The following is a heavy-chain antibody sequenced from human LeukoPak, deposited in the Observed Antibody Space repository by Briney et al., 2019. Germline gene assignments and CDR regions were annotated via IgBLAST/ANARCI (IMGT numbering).Heavy chain of an antibody. CDR3: ATYGLGTYHLED. J-gene: IGHJ4*02. Sequence: RGSLRLSCAASGVTFSSYWMHWVRQAPGKGLVWVSRINNDGSSANYADSVKGRFTISRDNAKNTLYLQMDSLRAEDTAVYYCATYGLGTYHLEDWGQGTLVTVSS. V-gene: IGHV3-74*01. D-gene: IGHD3-10*01. CDR2: INNDGSSA. CDR1: GVTFSSYW.